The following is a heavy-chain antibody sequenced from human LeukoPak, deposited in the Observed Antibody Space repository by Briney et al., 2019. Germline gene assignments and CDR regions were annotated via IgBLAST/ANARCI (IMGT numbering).Heavy chain of an antibody. CDR3: ARFPSSSSWYDDY. D-gene: IGHD6-13*01. CDR1: GYTFTGYY. CDR2: INPNSGGT. Sequence: ASAKVSCKASGYTFTGYYMHWVRQAPGQGLEWMGWINPNSGGTNYAQKFQGRVTMTRDTSISTAYMELSRLRSDDTAVYYCARFPSSSSWYDDYWGQGTLVTVSS. V-gene: IGHV1-2*02. J-gene: IGHJ4*02.